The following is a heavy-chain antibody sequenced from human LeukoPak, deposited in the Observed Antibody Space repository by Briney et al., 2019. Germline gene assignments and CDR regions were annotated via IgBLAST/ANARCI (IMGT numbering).Heavy chain of an antibody. V-gene: IGHV3-30*02. J-gene: IGHJ4*02. CDR1: GFTFSNYG. CDR3: AKDGTGTKGYFDY. Sequence: GGSLRLSCAASGFTFSNYGMHWVRQSPDKGLEWVVFIRYDGSNKFYAGSVKSRFTISRDNSKNTLYLEMNSLRAEDTAVYYCAKDGTGTKGYFDYWGQGILVTVSS. CDR2: IRYDGSNK. D-gene: IGHD1-1*01.